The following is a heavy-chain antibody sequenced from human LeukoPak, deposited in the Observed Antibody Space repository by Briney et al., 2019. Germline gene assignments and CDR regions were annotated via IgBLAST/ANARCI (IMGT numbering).Heavy chain of an antibody. CDR2: ISGSGGDT. Sequence: GGSLRLSCAASGFTLNSYAMSWVRQAPGKGLEWVSAISGSGGDTFYTDSVKGRFTISRDNSKNTLYLQMKGLRAEDTAVYYCVKDSVVVAGLVNYFDYWGQGTLVTVSS. CDR3: VKDSVVVAGLVNYFDY. D-gene: IGHD6-19*01. V-gene: IGHV3-23*01. CDR1: GFTLNSYA. J-gene: IGHJ4*02.